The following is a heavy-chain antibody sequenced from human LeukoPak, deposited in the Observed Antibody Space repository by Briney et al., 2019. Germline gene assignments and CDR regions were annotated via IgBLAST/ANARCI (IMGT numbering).Heavy chain of an antibody. V-gene: IGHV4-61*02. J-gene: IGHJ6*02. CDR1: RGSISSGSYY. CDR2: IYSNGTT. Sequence: SETLSLTCTVSRGSISSGSYYWSWIRQPAEKGLEWIGRIYSNGTTNHNPSLKSRATISVDTSKNHFSLKLSSVTAADTAVYYCARGRGRDVSFYYGMGVWGQGTTVTVSS. D-gene: IGHD3-10*01. CDR3: ARGRGRDVSFYYGMGV.